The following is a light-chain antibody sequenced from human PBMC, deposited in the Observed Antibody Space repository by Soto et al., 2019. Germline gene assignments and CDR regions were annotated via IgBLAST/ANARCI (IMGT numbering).Light chain of an antibody. CDR1: QSVSSSY. CDR2: GAS. CDR3: QQYGSSPWT. V-gene: IGKV3-20*01. Sequence: EIVMTQSPATLSVSPGERATLSCRASQSVSSSYLAWYQHKPGQAPRLLIYGASSRATGIPDRFSGSGSGTDFTLTISRLEPEDFAVYYYQQYGSSPWTFGQGTKVDI. J-gene: IGKJ1*01.